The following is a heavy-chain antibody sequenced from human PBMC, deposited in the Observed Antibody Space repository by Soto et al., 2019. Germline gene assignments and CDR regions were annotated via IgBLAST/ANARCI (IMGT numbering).Heavy chain of an antibody. V-gene: IGHV3-23*03. CDR1: GFTFSDYT. D-gene: IGHD2-8*01. CDR2: ILADYNT. CDR3: ARRTNGYFGY. J-gene: IGHJ4*02. Sequence: EVQLLESGGGLVQPGGSLTLSCAASGFTFSDYTMSWVRQAPGKVLECIPVILADYNTYYTDSVRGRFTISRDNSKNTLYLEMNSLRAEDTAVYYCARRTNGYFGYWGQGALVTVSS.